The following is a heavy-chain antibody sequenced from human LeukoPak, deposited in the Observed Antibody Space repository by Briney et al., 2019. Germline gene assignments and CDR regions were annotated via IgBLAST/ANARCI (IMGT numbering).Heavy chain of an antibody. CDR3: AIQGYSGYEFYGMDV. D-gene: IGHD5-12*01. CDR2: VWYDGSNK. CDR1: GFTFSRNG. V-gene: IGHV3-33*01. J-gene: IGHJ6*02. Sequence: PGRSLRLSCATSGFTFSRNGMHWVRQAPGKGVEWVAVVWYDGSNKYYADSVKGRFTISRDNSKNTLYLQMNSLRAEDTAVYYCAIQGYSGYEFYGMDVWGQGTTVTVSS.